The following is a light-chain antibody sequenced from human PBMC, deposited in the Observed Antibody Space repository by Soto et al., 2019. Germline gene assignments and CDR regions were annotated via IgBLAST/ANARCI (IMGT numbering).Light chain of an antibody. CDR2: EDN. V-gene: IGLV6-57*04. J-gene: IGLJ2*01. Sequence: NFMLTQPHSVSESPGQTVTISCTRSSGSIASNYVQWYQQRPGSAPTTVIYEDNQRPSGVPDRFSGSIDSSSNSASLTISVLKNEDAADYYCQSYDSSNHVVFGGGTKLTVL. CDR3: QSYDSSNHVV. CDR1: SGSIASNY.